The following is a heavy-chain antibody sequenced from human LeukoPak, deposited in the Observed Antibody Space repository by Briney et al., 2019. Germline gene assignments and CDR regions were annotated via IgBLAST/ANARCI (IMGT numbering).Heavy chain of an antibody. Sequence: PGGSLRLSCAASGFTVSSNYMSWVRQAPGKGLEWVSTISAGGSHTYYADSVKGRFTISRDNSKNTLSLQMNSLRAEDTAVYYCAKKGPDSSSWYKYFDPWGQGVLVTVSS. CDR1: GFTVSSNY. CDR2: ISAGGSHT. V-gene: IGHV3-23*01. CDR3: AKKGPDSSSWYKYFDP. D-gene: IGHD6-13*01. J-gene: IGHJ5*02.